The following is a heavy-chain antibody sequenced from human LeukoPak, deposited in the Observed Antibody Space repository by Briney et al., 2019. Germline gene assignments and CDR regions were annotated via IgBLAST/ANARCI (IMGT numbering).Heavy chain of an antibody. J-gene: IGHJ4*02. V-gene: IGHV3-7*05. D-gene: IGHD2/OR15-2a*01. CDR2: INQDGSEK. CDR1: GLIFNTYW. CDR3: TTFYTRLTDY. Sequence: GGSLRLSCAASGLIFNTYWISWVRQAPGKGLEWLATINQDGSEKYYVDSVKGRFTISRDNDKNSLFLQMNSLRAEDTAVYYCTTFYTRLTDYWGQGTLVTVSS.